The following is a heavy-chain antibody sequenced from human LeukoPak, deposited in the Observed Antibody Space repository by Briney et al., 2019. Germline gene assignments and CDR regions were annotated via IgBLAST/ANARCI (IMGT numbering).Heavy chain of an antibody. CDR3: ARDQRYYGSGTLHYYYMDV. D-gene: IGHD3-10*01. V-gene: IGHV1-46*01. CDR2: INPSGGST. Sequence: ASVKVSCKASGYTFTSYYMHWVRQAPGQGLEWMGIINPSGGSTSYAQKFQGRVTMTRDTSISTAYMELSRLRSDDTAVYYCARDQRYYGSGTLHYYYMDVWGKGTTVTVSS. J-gene: IGHJ6*03. CDR1: GYTFTSYY.